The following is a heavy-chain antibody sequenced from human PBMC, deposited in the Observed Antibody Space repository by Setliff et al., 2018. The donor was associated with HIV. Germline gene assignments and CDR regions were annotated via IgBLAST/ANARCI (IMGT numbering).Heavy chain of an antibody. CDR1: RFTFSSYS. V-gene: IGHV3-21*01. CDR3: ARDFISDYYDSSGPNTDY. D-gene: IGHD3-22*01. Sequence: PGGSLRLSCAASRFTFSSYSMSWVRQAPGKGLEWVSSISSSSTYTYYGDSVKGRFTISRDNSKNTRYLQMNSLRAEDTAVYYCARDFISDYYDSSGPNTDYWGQGTLVTVSS. J-gene: IGHJ4*02. CDR2: ISSSSTYT.